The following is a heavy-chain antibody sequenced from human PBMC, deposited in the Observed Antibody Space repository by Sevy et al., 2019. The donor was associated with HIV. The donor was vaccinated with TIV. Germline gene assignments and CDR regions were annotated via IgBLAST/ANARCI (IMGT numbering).Heavy chain of an antibody. CDR2: INTDTGNP. J-gene: IGHJ1*01. V-gene: IGHV7-4-1*02. D-gene: IGHD3-22*01. CDR3: ARDPGLLSYYYDAQYFQH. CDR1: GYTFTHYA. Sequence: ASVKVSCKASGYTFTHYAVNWVRQAPGQGLEWRGWINTDTGNPTYAQGFTGRFVFSLDTSVSTAYLQISSLKAEDTAVYFCARDPGLLSYYYDAQYFQHWGQGTLVTVSS.